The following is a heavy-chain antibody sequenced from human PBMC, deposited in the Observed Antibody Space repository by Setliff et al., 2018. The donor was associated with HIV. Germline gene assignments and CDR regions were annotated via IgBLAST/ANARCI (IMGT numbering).Heavy chain of an antibody. CDR1: GGSISSGNYY. J-gene: IGHJ4*02. Sequence: SETLSLTCTVSGGSISSGNYYWNWIRQHPGKGLEWIGYIYYSGATYYNPSLKSRVTLSIDTSKNQFSLNLSSVTAADTAVYYCAKFDHASIDYWGQGTLVTVSS. CDR2: IYYSGAT. CDR3: AKFDHASIDY. V-gene: IGHV4-31*03. D-gene: IGHD2-2*01.